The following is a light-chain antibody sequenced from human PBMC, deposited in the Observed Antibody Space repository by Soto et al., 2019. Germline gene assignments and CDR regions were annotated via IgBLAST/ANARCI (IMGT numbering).Light chain of an antibody. J-gene: IGLJ1*01. Sequence: QSVLTQPPSVSAAPGQKVTISCSGSSSNIGNNYVSWYQQLPGTAPKALIYENNKRPSGIPDRFSGSKSGTSATLGITGLQTGDEADYYYGTWDSSLSAQVFGTGTKVTVL. V-gene: IGLV1-51*02. CDR1: SSNIGNNY. CDR2: ENN. CDR3: GTWDSSLSAQV.